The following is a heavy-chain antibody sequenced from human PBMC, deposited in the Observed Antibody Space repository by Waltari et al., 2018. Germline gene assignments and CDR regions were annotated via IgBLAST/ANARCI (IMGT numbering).Heavy chain of an antibody. CDR2: ISGSGGST. Sequence: EVQLLESGGGLVQPGGSLRLSCAASGFTFSSYAMSWVRQAPGKGLGWVSAISGSGGSTYYADSVKGRFTISRDNSKNTLYLQMNSLRAEDTAVYYCAKPDSSGYLAPALDYWGQGTLVTVSS. CDR1: GFTFSSYA. J-gene: IGHJ4*02. CDR3: AKPDSSGYLAPALDY. V-gene: IGHV3-23*01. D-gene: IGHD3-22*01.